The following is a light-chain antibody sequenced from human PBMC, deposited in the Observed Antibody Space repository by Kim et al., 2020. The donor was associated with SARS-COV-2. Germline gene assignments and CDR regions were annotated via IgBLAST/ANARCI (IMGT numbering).Light chain of an antibody. CDR2: GAS. CDR3: QQYNNWPPGT. CDR1: QSVSSN. Sequence: PPGERPPLSFRAIQSVSSNLAWYQQKPGQAPRLLIYGASTRATGIPARFSGSGSGTEFTLTISSLQSEDFAVYYCQQYNNWPPGTFGQGTKVDIK. J-gene: IGKJ1*01. V-gene: IGKV3-15*01.